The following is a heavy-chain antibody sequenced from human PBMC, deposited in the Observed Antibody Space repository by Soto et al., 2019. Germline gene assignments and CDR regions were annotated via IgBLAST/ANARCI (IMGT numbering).Heavy chain of an antibody. CDR3: ARGLKNYYGMDV. J-gene: IGHJ6*02. V-gene: IGHV3-74*01. Sequence: EVQLVESGGGLVQPGGSLRLSCAASGFTFSSYWMHWVRQAPGKGLVWVSRINSDGSGAYYADPVKGRFTISRDNAKNTVYLQMNSLRAEDTAIYYCARGLKNYYGMDVWGQGTTVTVSS. CDR2: INSDGSGA. CDR1: GFTFSSYW.